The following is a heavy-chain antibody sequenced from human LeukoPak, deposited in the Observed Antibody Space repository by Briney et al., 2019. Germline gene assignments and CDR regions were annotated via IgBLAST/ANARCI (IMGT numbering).Heavy chain of an antibody. CDR1: GCTFTSYG. V-gene: IGHV1-18*01. D-gene: IGHD1-26*01. Sequence: ASVKVSCKASGCTFTSYGISWVRQAPGQGLEWMGWISAYNGNTNYAQKLQGRVTMTTDTSTSTAYMELRSLRSDDTAVYYCAREGRGVVGATFFYWGQGTLVTVSS. CDR2: ISAYNGNT. J-gene: IGHJ4*02. CDR3: AREGRGVVGATFFY.